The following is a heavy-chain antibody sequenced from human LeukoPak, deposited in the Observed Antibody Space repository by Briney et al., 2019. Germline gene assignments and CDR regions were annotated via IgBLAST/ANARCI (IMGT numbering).Heavy chain of an antibody. Sequence: GGSLRLSCAASGFTFSSYAMNWVRQAPGKGLEWISSISGSGDNTYYADSVKGRFTISRDNSKNALYLQMNSLRAEDTAVYYCAREDYYGSGYFDYWGQGTLVTVSS. CDR2: ISGSGDNT. V-gene: IGHV3-23*01. D-gene: IGHD3-10*01. CDR3: AREDYYGSGYFDY. CDR1: GFTFSSYA. J-gene: IGHJ4*02.